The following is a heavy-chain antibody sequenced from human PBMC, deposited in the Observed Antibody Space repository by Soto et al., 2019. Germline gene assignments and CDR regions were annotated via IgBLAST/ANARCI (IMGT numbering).Heavy chain of an antibody. CDR3: AKDMYSSSWYFYYYSMDV. D-gene: IGHD6-13*01. J-gene: IGHJ6*02. CDR1: GFTFSSYS. CDR2: ISSSSSYT. V-gene: IGHV3-21*01. Sequence: PGGSLRLSCAASGFTFSSYSMNWVRQAPGKGLEWVSSISSSSSYTYYADSVKGRFTISRDNSKNSLYLQMSSLRAEDTAVYYCAKDMYSSSWYFYYYSMDVWGQGTTVTV.